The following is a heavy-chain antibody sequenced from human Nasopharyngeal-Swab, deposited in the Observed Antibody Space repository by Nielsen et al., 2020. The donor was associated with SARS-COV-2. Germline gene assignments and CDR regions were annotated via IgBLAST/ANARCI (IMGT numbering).Heavy chain of an antibody. CDR3: ARGVSDLYYYGMDV. D-gene: IGHD3-10*01. CDR2: IIPILGIA. V-gene: IGHV1-69*10. J-gene: IGHJ6*02. CDR1: GFPFSSYA. Sequence: SVQVSCPASGFPFSSYAISWVRQAPGQGLEWMGGIIPILGIANYAQKFQGRVTITADKSTSTAYMELSSLRSEDTAVYYCARGVSDLYYYGMDVWGQGTTVTVSS.